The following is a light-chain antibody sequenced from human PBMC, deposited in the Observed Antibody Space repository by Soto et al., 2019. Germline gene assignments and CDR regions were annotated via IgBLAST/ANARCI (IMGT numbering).Light chain of an antibody. J-gene: IGLJ1*01. CDR1: SSDVGGYNY. V-gene: IGLV2-14*01. CDR3: SSHTSSSTLYV. Sequence: QSVLTQPASVSGSPGQSITISCTGTSSDVGGYNYVSWYQQHPGKAPKLMIYDVSNRPSGVSNRFSGSKSGNTASLTISGLQAEDEAGYYCSSHTSSSTLYVFGTGTKVTVL. CDR2: DVS.